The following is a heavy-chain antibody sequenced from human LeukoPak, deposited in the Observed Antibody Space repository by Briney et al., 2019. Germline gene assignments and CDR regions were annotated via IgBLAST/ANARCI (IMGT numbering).Heavy chain of an antibody. CDR3: ARLKSAMGAYYYYYYGMDV. D-gene: IGHD3-16*01. CDR1: GGSFSGYY. J-gene: IGHJ6*02. Sequence: SETLSLTCAVYGGSFSGYYWGWIRQPPGKGLEWIGEINHSGSTNYNPSLKSRVTISVDTSKNQFSLKLSSVTAADTAVYYCARLKSAMGAYYYYYYGMDVWGQGTTVTVSS. V-gene: IGHV4-34*01. CDR2: INHSGST.